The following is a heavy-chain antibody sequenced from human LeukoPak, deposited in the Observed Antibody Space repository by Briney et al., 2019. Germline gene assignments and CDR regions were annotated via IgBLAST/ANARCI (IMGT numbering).Heavy chain of an antibody. Sequence: PGGSLRLSCAASGFTFSSYGMHWVRHAPGKGLEWVSFIRYDGSNKYYADSVKGRFTISRDNSKNTLYLQMNSLRAEDTAVYYCAKVSSSLYYYYMDVWGKGTTVTVSS. J-gene: IGHJ6*03. D-gene: IGHD6-13*01. CDR3: AKVSSSLYYYYMDV. CDR1: GFTFSSYG. V-gene: IGHV3-30*02. CDR2: IRYDGSNK.